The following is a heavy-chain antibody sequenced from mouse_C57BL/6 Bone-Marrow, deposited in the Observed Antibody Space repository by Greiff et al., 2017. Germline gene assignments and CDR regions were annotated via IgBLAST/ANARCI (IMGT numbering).Heavy chain of an antibody. J-gene: IGHJ2*01. CDR1: GFNIKDDY. V-gene: IGHV14-4*01. CDR2: IVPENGDT. Sequence: EVQLQQSGAELVRPGASVKLSCTASGFNIKDDYMHWVKQRPEQGLEWIGWIVPENGDTEYASKFQGKATITADTSSNTAYLQLSSLTSEDTAVYYCTTLAHFDYWGQGTTLTVSS. CDR3: TTLAHFDY.